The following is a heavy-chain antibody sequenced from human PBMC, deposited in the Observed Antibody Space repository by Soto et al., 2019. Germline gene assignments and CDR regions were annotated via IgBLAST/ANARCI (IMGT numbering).Heavy chain of an antibody. Sequence: GGSLRLSCAASGFTFSSYAMSWVRQAPGKGLEWVSAISGSGGSTYYADSVKGRFTISRDNSKNTLYLQMNSLRAEDTAVYYCANLPWGQLAGEFFDYWGQGTLVTVSS. CDR1: GFTFSSYA. J-gene: IGHJ4*02. V-gene: IGHV3-23*01. CDR2: ISGSGGST. CDR3: ANLPWGQLAGEFFDY. D-gene: IGHD6-13*01.